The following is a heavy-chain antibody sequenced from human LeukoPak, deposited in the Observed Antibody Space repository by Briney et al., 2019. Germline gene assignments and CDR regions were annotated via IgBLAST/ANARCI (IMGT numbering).Heavy chain of an antibody. CDR1: GYTFTSYG. CDR3: VRATYYDFWSGYWFDP. Sequence: ASVKVSCKASGYTFTSYGISWVRQAPGQGLEWMGWISAYNGNTNYAQKLQGRVTMTTDTSTSTAYMELRSLRSDDTAVYYCVRATYYDFWSGYWFDPWGQGTLVTVSS. CDR2: ISAYNGNT. V-gene: IGHV1-18*01. J-gene: IGHJ5*02. D-gene: IGHD3-3*01.